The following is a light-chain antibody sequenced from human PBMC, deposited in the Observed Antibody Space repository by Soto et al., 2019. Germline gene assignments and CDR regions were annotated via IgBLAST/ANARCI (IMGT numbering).Light chain of an antibody. J-gene: IGKJ1*01. CDR2: GAS. CDR3: QQYGSSLGT. V-gene: IGKV3-20*01. CDR1: QSVSSSY. Sequence: EIVLTQSPGTLSLSPGERATLSCRASQSVSSSYLAWYQQKPGQAPRLLSYGASSRATGIPARFSGSGSGTDFTLTISRLEPEDFAVYYCQQYGSSLGTFGQGTKVEIK.